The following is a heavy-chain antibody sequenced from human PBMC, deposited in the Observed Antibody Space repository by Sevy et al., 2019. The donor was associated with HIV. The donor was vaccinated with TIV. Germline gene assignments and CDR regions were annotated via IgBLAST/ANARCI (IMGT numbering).Heavy chain of an antibody. Sequence: GGSLRLSCAASGFTFSNAWMSWVRQAPGKGLEWVGRIKSKTDGGTTDYAAPVKGRFTISRDESKNTLYLQMNSLKTEDTAVYYCTTDVGITMVRGVMGQDYYYYGMDVWGQGTTVTVSS. CDR1: GFTFSNAW. V-gene: IGHV3-15*01. J-gene: IGHJ6*02. CDR2: IKSKTDGGTT. D-gene: IGHD3-10*01. CDR3: TTDVGITMVRGVMGQDYYYYGMDV.